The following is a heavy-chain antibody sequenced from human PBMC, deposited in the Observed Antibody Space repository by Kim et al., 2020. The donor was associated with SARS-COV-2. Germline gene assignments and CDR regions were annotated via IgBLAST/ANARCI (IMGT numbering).Heavy chain of an antibody. D-gene: IGHD6-13*01. CDR2: INPNSGGT. CDR3: AREGIAAADKVGMDV. V-gene: IGHV1-2*02. CDR1: GYTFTGYY. J-gene: IGHJ6*02. Sequence: ASVKVSCKASGYTFTGYYMHWVRQAPGQGLEWMGWINPNSGGTNYAQKFQGRVTMTRDTSISTAYMELSRLRSDDTAVYYCAREGIAAADKVGMDVWGQGTTVTVSS.